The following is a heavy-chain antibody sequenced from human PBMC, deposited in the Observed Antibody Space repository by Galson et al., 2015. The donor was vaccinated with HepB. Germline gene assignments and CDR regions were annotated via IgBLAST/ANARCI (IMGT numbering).Heavy chain of an antibody. J-gene: IGHJ3*02. D-gene: IGHD3-22*01. CDR2: ISSSSSTI. V-gene: IGHV3-48*02. CDR1: GFTFSSYS. CDR3: ARGIDSSGYYFGDAFDI. Sequence: SLRLSCAASGFTFSSYSMNWVRQAPGKGLEWVSYISSSSSTIYYADSVKGRFTISRDNAKNSLYLQMNSLRDEDTAVYYCARGIDSSGYYFGDAFDIWGQGTMVTVSS.